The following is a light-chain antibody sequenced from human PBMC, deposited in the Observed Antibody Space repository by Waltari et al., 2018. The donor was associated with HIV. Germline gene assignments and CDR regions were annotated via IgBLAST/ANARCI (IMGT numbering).Light chain of an antibody. Sequence: QSVLTQPPSASGTPGQRVTISCSGSSSNIGSNTVNWYQQLPGTAPKLLIYSNNQRPSGVPARLSGSKSGTSASLAISGLQSEDEADYYCAAWDDSLNGPGVVFGGGTKLTVL. J-gene: IGLJ2*01. CDR2: SNN. CDR1: SSNIGSNT. CDR3: AAWDDSLNGPGVV. V-gene: IGLV1-44*01.